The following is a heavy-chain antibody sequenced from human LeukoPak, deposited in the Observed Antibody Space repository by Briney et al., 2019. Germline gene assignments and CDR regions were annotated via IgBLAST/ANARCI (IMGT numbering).Heavy chain of an antibody. J-gene: IGHJ4*02. CDR3: ARSYCSSTSCYDPPLDY. Sequence: ASVKVSCKASGYTFTSYDINWVRQATGQGLEWMGWMNPNSDNTVYAQKFQGRFTITRNNSISTAYMELSRLRSEDTAVYYCARSYCSSTSCYDPPLDYWGQGTLVTVSS. CDR1: GYTFTSYD. CDR2: MNPNSDNT. D-gene: IGHD2-2*01. V-gene: IGHV1-8*01.